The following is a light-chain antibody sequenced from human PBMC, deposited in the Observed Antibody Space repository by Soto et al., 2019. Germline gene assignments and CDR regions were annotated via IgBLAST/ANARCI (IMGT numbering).Light chain of an antibody. CDR2: AAS. J-gene: IGKJ2*01. CDR3: QQYGGSPPYT. CDR1: QSVSSSY. Sequence: EIVLTQSPGTLSLSPGERATLSCRASQSVSSSYLAWYQQKPGQAPRLLIYAASSRATGIPDRFSGSGSGTHFTLTISRLEPEDFAVYYCQQYGGSPPYTFGQGTKLEIK. V-gene: IGKV3-20*01.